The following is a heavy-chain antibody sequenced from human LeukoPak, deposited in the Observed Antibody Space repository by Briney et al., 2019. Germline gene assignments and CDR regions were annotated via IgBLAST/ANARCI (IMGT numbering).Heavy chain of an antibody. D-gene: IGHD2-15*01. J-gene: IGHJ6*03. CDR3: ARKLGYRSGGSCNPDYYYMDV. V-gene: IGHV4-59*01. CDR2: IYYSGST. CDR1: GGSISSYY. Sequence: SETLSLTCTVSGGSISSYYWSWIRQPPGKGLEWIGYIYYSGSTNYNPSLKSRVTISVDTSKNQFSLKLSSVTAADTAVYYCARKLGYRSGGSCNPDYYYMDVWGKGTTVTVSS.